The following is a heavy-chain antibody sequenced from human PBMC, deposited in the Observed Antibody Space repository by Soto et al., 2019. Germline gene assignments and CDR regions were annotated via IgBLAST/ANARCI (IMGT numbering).Heavy chain of an antibody. D-gene: IGHD3-10*01. CDR2: INNDESYT. J-gene: IGHJ4*02. V-gene: IGHV3-74*01. CDR3: ARGAYGSGNRYFDY. CDR1: GFTFSISW. Sequence: EVQLVESGGGLVQPGGSLRLSCTPSGFTFSISWMHWVRQAPGKGLVWVSRINNDESYTTYADSVKGRFTISRDNAKNTLYLQVNSLRAEDTAVYYCARGAYGSGNRYFDYWGQGTLVTVSS.